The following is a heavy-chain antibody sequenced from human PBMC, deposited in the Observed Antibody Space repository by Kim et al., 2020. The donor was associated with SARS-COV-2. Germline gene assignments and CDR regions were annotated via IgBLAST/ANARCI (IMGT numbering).Heavy chain of an antibody. V-gene: IGHV4-39*07. CDR3: ARVGRATGYYYYYGMDV. D-gene: IGHD3-9*01. Sequence: LKSRVTISVDTSKNQFSLKVSSVTAADTAVYHCARVGRATGYYYYYGMDVWGQGTTVTVSS. J-gene: IGHJ6*02.